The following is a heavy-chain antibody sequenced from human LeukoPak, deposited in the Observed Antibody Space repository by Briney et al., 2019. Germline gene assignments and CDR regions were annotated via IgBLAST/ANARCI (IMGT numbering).Heavy chain of an antibody. V-gene: IGHV1-2*02. Sequence: EASVKVSCKASGYTFTGYHLYWVRQSPGQGLEWLGWINPNSGGTIYAQKFQGRVTMTRDTSISTIYMDLRSLRSDDTAIYYCARRSSTHAFDIWGQGTMLTVSP. CDR3: ARRSSTHAFDI. CDR2: INPNSGGT. D-gene: IGHD3-10*01. J-gene: IGHJ3*02. CDR1: GYTFTGYH.